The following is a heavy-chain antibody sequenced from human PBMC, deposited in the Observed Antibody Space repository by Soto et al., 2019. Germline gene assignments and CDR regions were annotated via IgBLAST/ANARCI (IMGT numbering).Heavy chain of an antibody. Sequence: SETLSLTCAVSGDSISSGAYSWSWIRHPPGKGLEWIGYIYLSGNTYQNPSLNSRATISLDRSKNQFSLRLSSVTAADTAVYYCAREGYYYDSSGFFDHWGQGALVTVSS. CDR2: IYLSGNT. J-gene: IGHJ5*02. V-gene: IGHV4-30-2*01. CDR3: AREGYYYDSSGFFDH. CDR1: GDSISSGAYS. D-gene: IGHD3-22*01.